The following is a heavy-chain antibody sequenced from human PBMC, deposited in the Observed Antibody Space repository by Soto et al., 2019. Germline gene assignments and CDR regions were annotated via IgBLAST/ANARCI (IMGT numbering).Heavy chain of an antibody. CDR1: GGSIGSSSYY. J-gene: IGHJ3*02. D-gene: IGHD3-22*01. Sequence: SETLSLTCTVSGGSIGSSSYYWGWIRQPPGKGLEWIGSIYYSGNTYYNPSLKSRVTISVDTSKNQFSLKLSSVTAADTAVYYCAREYYDSSGGAFDIWGQGTMVS. CDR2: IYYSGNT. V-gene: IGHV4-39*01. CDR3: AREYYDSSGGAFDI.